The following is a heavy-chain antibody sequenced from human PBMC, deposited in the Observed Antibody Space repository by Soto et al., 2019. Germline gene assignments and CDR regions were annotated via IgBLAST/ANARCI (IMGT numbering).Heavy chain of an antibody. Sequence: GGSLSLSCAASGFPLSTYGMTWVRQAPGKGLEWVSAITGTGGNTYYVDSVKGRFTSSRDNSKNMLYLQMNSLRVEDTAVYYCARIRGYWYGLDVWGQGTTVTVSS. J-gene: IGHJ6*02. CDR2: ITGTGGNT. CDR3: ARIRGYWYGLDV. CDR1: GFPLSTYG. V-gene: IGHV3-23*01.